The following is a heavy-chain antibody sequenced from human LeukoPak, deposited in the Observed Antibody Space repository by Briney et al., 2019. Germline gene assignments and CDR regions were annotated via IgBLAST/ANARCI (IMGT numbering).Heavy chain of an antibody. CDR3: ARDRSPFYYDSSGYRDAFDI. J-gene: IGHJ3*02. CDR1: GYTFTAYY. D-gene: IGHD3-22*01. Sequence: ASVKVSCKASGYTFTAYYMHWVRQAPGQGLEWMGWINPNSGATNYAQKFQGRVTMTRDTSISTAYMELSRLRSDDTAVYYCARDRSPFYYDSSGYRDAFDIWGQGTMVTVSS. V-gene: IGHV1-2*02. CDR2: INPNSGAT.